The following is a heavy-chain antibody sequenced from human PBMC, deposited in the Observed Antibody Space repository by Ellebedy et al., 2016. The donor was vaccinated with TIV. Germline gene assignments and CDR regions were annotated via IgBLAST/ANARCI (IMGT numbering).Heavy chain of an antibody. Sequence: SETLSLXXVVSGGSITSTWWSWVRQPPGKGLEWIGQIYHTGTTNYNPSLQSRVAISLDSSKTQFSLELNSVTAADTAVYFCARSCSPSCWECLEYWGQGVLVTVSS. CDR2: IYHTGTT. V-gene: IGHV4-4*02. J-gene: IGHJ4*02. CDR3: ARSCSPSCWECLEY. CDR1: GGSITSTW. D-gene: IGHD2-2*01.